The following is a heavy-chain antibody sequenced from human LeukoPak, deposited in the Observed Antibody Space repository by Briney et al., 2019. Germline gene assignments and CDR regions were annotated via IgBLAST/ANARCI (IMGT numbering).Heavy chain of an antibody. J-gene: IGHJ4*02. CDR2: ISGSGGST. V-gene: IGHV3-23*01. CDR3: AKADLLKVVTVDYFDY. CDR1: GFTFSSYA. D-gene: IGHD4-23*01. Sequence: GGSLRLSCAASGFTFSSYAMSWVRQAPGKGLEWVSAISGSGGSTYYADSVKGRFTISRDNSKNTLYLQMNSLRAGDTAVYYCAKADLLKVVTVDYFDYWGQGTLVTVSS.